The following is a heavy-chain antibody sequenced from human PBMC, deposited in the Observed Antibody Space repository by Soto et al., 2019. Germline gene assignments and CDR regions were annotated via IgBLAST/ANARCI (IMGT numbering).Heavy chain of an antibody. CDR1: GYDFTAYD. Sequence: GASVKVSFKTSGYDFTAYDINWLRQASGQGLEWMGWMNPINGATGSARRFQGRVSMTRNTATGTAYLELTSLRSDDTGVYYCGRGPSPRAPAGGTPYYYAMDVWGQGTTVTVSS. J-gene: IGHJ6*02. CDR3: GRGPSPRAPAGGTPYYYAMDV. D-gene: IGHD6-13*01. CDR2: MNPINGAT. V-gene: IGHV1-8*02.